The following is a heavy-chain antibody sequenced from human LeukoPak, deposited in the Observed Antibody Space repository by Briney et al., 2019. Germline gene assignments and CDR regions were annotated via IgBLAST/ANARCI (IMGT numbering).Heavy chain of an antibody. Sequence: ASETLSLTCTVSGGSISSYYWSWIRQPPGKGLEWIGYIYYSGSTNYNPSLKSRVTISVDTSKNQFSLKLSSVTAADTAVYYCARHSLVVPAAISGYYGMDVWGQGTTVTVSS. CDR1: GGSISSYY. V-gene: IGHV4-59*08. J-gene: IGHJ6*02. D-gene: IGHD2-2*02. CDR3: ARHSLVVPAAISGYYGMDV. CDR2: IYYSGST.